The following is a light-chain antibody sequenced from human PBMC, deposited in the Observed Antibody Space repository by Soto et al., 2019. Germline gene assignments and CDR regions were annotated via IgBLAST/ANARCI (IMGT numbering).Light chain of an antibody. CDR2: DAS. Sequence: VMTQAPATVSVSPVSRATLSCRASQSVSSYLAGYQQKPGQAPRLLIYDASNRATGIPARFSGSGSGTDFTLTISSLEPEDFAVYYCQQPSFGQGTRLEI. V-gene: IGKV3-11*01. CDR3: QQPS. CDR1: QSVSSY. J-gene: IGKJ5*01.